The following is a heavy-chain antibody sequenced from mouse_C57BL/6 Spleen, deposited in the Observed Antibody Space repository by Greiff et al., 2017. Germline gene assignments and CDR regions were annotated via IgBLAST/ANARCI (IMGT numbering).Heavy chain of an antibody. J-gene: IGHJ4*01. D-gene: IGHD1-1*01. CDR3: TLHYGSSYAMDY. CDR2: IDPETGGT. V-gene: IGHV1-15*01. CDR1: GYTFTDYE. Sequence: QVQLQPSGAELVRPGASVTLSCKASGYTFTDYEMHWVKQTPVHGLEWIGAIDPETGGTAYNQKFKGKAILTADKSSSTAYMELRSLTSEDSAVYYCTLHYGSSYAMDYWGQGTSVTVSS.